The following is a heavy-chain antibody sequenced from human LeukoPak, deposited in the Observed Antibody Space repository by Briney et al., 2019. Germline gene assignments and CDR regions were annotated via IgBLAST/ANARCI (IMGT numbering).Heavy chain of an antibody. V-gene: IGHV3-48*03. CDR3: AATGYDTGWRDY. Sequence: TGGSLRLSCVLSGFTLSSYEMNWVRQAPGKGLGWVSYIGSGANTTYYADSVKGRFTISRDNAKKSLFLQMTSLRVEDTAIYYCAATGYDTGWRDYWGLGTQVTVSS. CDR1: GFTLSSYE. D-gene: IGHD6-19*01. J-gene: IGHJ4*02. CDR2: IGSGANTT.